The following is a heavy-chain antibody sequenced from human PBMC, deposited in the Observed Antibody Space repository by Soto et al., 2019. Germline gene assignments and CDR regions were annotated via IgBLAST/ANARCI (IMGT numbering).Heavy chain of an antibody. Sequence: GGSLRLSCAASGFTFSSYPMHWVRQAPGKGLEWVAVISYGGNDNYYADAVKGRFTISRDNSKNTLYLQMNSPRPDDTALYYCARDRSPWLVAGDSYDFWGQGTMVTVSS. CDR3: ARDRSPWLVAGDSYDF. CDR1: GFTFSSYP. CDR2: ISYGGNDN. D-gene: IGHD6-19*01. J-gene: IGHJ3*01. V-gene: IGHV3-30-3*01.